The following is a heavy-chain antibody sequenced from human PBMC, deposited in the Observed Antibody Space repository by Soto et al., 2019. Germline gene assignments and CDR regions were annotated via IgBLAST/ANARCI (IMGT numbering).Heavy chain of an antibody. J-gene: IGHJ4*02. V-gene: IGHV4-4*07. Sequence: PSETLSPTCTVSGGSITSYYWGWIRQPAGKRLEWIGRIYPSESTNYSPSLKSRVTMSIGTSKNQFPLKLTSVAAADTAVYFCARDDPNMASARFDYWGQGTLVTVSS. CDR3: ARDDPNMASARFDY. CDR1: GGSITSYY. D-gene: IGHD2-8*01. CDR2: IYPSEST.